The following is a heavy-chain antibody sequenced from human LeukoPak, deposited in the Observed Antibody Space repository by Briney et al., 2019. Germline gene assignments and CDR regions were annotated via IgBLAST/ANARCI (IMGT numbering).Heavy chain of an antibody. J-gene: IGHJ3*02. CDR3: ARDSRYSGSYYQKDAFDI. CDR1: GGTFSSYA. V-gene: IGHV1-69*05. Sequence: GSSVKVSCKASGGTFSSYAISWVRQAPGQGLEWMGEIIPIFGTANYAQKFQGRVTITTDESTSTAYMELSSLRSEDTAVYYCARDSRYSGSYYQKDAFDIWGQGTMVTVSS. D-gene: IGHD1-26*01. CDR2: IIPIFGTA.